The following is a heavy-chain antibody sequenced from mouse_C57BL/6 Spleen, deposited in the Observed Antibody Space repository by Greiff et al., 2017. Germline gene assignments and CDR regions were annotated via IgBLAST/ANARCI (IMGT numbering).Heavy chain of an antibody. D-gene: IGHD4-1*01. CDR1: GFTFSDYG. Sequence: VQLQQSGGGLVQPGGSLKLSCAASGFTFSDYGMAWVRQAPRKGPEWVAFISNSAYSIYYADTVTGRFTISRENAKNTLYLEMSSLRSEDTAMYYCARRDSGTGNAMDYWGQGTSVTVSS. CDR2: ISNSAYSI. CDR3: ARRDSGTGNAMDY. J-gene: IGHJ4*01. V-gene: IGHV5-15*01.